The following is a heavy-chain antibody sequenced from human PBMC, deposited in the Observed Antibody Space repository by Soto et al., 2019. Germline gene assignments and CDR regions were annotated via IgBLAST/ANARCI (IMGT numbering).Heavy chain of an antibody. CDR3: ARERASRGYSRGSFDI. V-gene: IGHV1-18*04. Sequence: QVQLVQSGAEVKKPGASVKVSCKASGYTFTSYGISWVRQAPGQGLEWMGWISTYNGNTNYAQRDQGRVTMNADTTTRTAYTERRSLRYDDTAVYYCARERASRGYSRGSFDIWGHGTMVTVSA. J-gene: IGHJ3*02. CDR2: ISTYNGNT. CDR1: GYTFTSYG. D-gene: IGHD3-22*01.